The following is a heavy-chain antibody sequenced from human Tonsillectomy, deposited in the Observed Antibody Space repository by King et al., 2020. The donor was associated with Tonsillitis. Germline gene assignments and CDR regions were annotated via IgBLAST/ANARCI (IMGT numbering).Heavy chain of an antibody. CDR3: TRDYYASGTYYYGMDV. CDR2: TYYRSKWYN. V-gene: IGHV6-1*01. D-gene: IGHD3-10*01. J-gene: IGHJ6*02. CDR1: GDTVSSNSAA. Sequence: VQLQQSGPGLVQPSQTLSLTCGISGDTVSSNSAAWNWIRRSPSRGLEWLGRTYYRSKWYNDYALSVQSRITINQDTSKNQFSLQLNSVTPEDTAVYYCTRDYYASGTYYYGMDVWGQGTTVTVSS.